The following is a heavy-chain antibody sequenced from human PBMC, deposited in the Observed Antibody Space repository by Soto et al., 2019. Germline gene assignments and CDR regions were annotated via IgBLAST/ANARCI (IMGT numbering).Heavy chain of an antibody. CDR3: ARPGGSGHNYNYMDV. J-gene: IGHJ6*03. Sequence: QLQLQESGPGLVRPSETLSLTCTASGGSISNSSFYWGWIRQTPGKGLEWIASIYYSGSDYNNPSLQSRVTISVDRSKNQFSLKLTSVTAADTAVYFCARPGGSGHNYNYMDVWGKGTSVTVSS. V-gene: IGHV4-39*01. D-gene: IGHD3-10*01. CDR2: IYYSGSD. CDR1: GGSISNSSFY.